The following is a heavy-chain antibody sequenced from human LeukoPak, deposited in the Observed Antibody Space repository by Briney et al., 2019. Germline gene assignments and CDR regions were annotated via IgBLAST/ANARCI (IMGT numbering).Heavy chain of an antibody. V-gene: IGHV4-34*01. J-gene: IGHJ4*02. D-gene: IGHD2-15*01. CDR2: INHSGST. CDR3: ATHCSDGTCYPM. CDR1: GGSFSGYY. Sequence: SETLSLTCVVYGGSFSGYYWSWIRQPPGKGLEWIGEINHSGSTNYNPSLNSRVTISVDTSNNQFSLKLSSVTAADTAVYYCATHCSDGTCYPMWGQGTLVTVSS.